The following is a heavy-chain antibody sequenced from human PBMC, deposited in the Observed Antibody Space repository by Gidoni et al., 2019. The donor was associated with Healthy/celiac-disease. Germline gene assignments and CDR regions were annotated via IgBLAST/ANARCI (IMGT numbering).Heavy chain of an antibody. D-gene: IGHD5-18*01. CDR1: GFTFSSYA. Sequence: QVQLVESGGGVVQPGRSLRLSCAASGFTFSSYAMHWVRQAPGKGLAWVAVISYDGSNKYYADSVKGRFTISRDNSKNTLYLQMNSLRAEDTAVYYCARVVYSYGSTVVTPGPDDYWGQGTLVTVSS. V-gene: IGHV3-30-3*01. J-gene: IGHJ4*02. CDR3: ARVVYSYGSTVVTPGPDDY. CDR2: ISYDGSNK.